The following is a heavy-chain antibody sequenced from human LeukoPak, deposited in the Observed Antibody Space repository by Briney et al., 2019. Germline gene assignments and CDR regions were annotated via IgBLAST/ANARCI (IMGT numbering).Heavy chain of an antibody. Sequence: SETLSLTCTVSGGSISDYYWNWIRQPPGKGLEWIGYVHYSGSTNYNPSLKSRVTMSIDTSKNQFSLRLSSVTAADTAVSYCASYDVGSSCAQAFDIWGQGTMVTVSS. J-gene: IGHJ3*02. CDR2: VHYSGST. CDR1: GGSISDYY. D-gene: IGHD6-13*01. CDR3: ASYDVGSSCAQAFDI. V-gene: IGHV4-59*01.